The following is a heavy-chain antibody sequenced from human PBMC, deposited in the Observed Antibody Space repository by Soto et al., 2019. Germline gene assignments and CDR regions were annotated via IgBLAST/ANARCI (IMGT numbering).Heavy chain of an antibody. J-gene: IGHJ3*02. CDR2: ISHSGSST. Sequence: GGSLRLSCAASGFTFSNYAMSWVRQAPGQGLEWVSSISHSGSSTYYADSVKGRFTISRDNSKNTLDLQMSTLRGEDTAVYYCAKVITGEMRTVFQAFDIWGQGTMVTVSS. V-gene: IGHV3-23*01. CDR1: GFTFSNYA. CDR3: AKVITGEMRTVFQAFDI. D-gene: IGHD1-26*01.